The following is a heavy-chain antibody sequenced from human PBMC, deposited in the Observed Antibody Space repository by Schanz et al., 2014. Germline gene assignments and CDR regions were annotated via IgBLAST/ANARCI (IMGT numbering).Heavy chain of an antibody. V-gene: IGHV3-23*04. CDR2: ISGSGGST. D-gene: IGHD2-15*01. Sequence: EVKLVESGGGAVRPGGSLRLSCAASGFTLSSYWMHWVRQVPGKGLEWVSGISGSGGSTYYADSVKGRFTISRDNSENTLYLQMNSLSADDTAVFYCAKGMGYCSGGTCYDCYYYGLDVWGQGTTVTVSS. CDR3: AKGMGYCSGGTCYDCYYYGLDV. CDR1: GFTLSSYW. J-gene: IGHJ6*02.